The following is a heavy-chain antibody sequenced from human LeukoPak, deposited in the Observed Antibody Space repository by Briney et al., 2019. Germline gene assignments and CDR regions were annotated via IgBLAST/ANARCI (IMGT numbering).Heavy chain of an antibody. D-gene: IGHD6-6*01. Sequence: PGGSLRLSCVASGFPFSSYWMTWVRQAPGKGLEWVANIKQDGSKKSYVDSVKGRFTISRDNSKNTLYLQMSSLRAEDTAVYYCATGAARPLGAFDYWGQGTLVTVSS. CDR2: IKQDGSKK. V-gene: IGHV3-7*01. J-gene: IGHJ4*02. CDR1: GFPFSSYW. CDR3: ATGAARPLGAFDY.